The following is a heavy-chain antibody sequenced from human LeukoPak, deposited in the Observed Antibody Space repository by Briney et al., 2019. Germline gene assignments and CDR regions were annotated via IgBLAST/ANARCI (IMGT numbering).Heavy chain of an antibody. J-gene: IGHJ4*02. CDR3: AKGIAMVRGAKIDY. D-gene: IGHD3-10*01. V-gene: IGHV3-30*02. CDR2: IRYDGSNK. CDR1: GFTFSSFG. Sequence: GGSLRLSCAASGFTFSSFGMHWVRQAPGKGLEWVAFIRYDGSNKYYADSVKGRFTISRDNSKNTLYLQMNSLRAEDMAVYYCAKGIAMVRGAKIDYWGQGTLVTVSS.